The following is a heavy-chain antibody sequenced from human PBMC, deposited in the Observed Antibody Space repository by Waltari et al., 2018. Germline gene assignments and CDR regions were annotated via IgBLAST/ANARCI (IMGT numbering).Heavy chain of an antibody. CDR1: GYTFTGYY. CDR3: ARDIRYCSSTSCYGSHFDY. V-gene: IGHV1-2*02. Sequence: QVQLVQSGAEVKKPGASVKVYCKASGYTFTGYYMHWVRQAPGQGLEWMGWINPNSGGTNYAQKFQGRVTMTRDTSISTAYMELSRLRSDDTAVYYCARDIRYCSSTSCYGSHFDYWGQGTLVTVSS. CDR2: INPNSGGT. D-gene: IGHD2-2*01. J-gene: IGHJ4*02.